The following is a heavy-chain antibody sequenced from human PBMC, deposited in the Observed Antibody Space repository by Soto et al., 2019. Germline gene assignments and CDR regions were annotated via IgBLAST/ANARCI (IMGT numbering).Heavy chain of an antibody. CDR3: ARARGYSYGYVDY. Sequence: GGSLRLSCAASGFTFSSYSMNWVRQAPGKGLEWVSYISTSGSTIYYADSVEGRFTISRDNAKNSLYLQMNSLRDEDTAVYYCARARGYSYGYVDYWGQGTLVTVS. CDR2: ISTSGSTI. D-gene: IGHD5-18*01. CDR1: GFTFSSYS. V-gene: IGHV3-48*02. J-gene: IGHJ4*02.